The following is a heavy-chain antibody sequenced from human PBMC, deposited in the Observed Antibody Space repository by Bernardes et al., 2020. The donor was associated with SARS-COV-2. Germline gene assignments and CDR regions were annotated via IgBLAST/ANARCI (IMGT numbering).Heavy chain of an antibody. CDR1: GGSIRGCY. CDR3: ARGEDYDDYDAFALDI. Sequence: SATLTLTCTVSGGSIRGCYWTWIRQSPGPGLAWLGYIHYRGNTKYNPSLKSRVSISLDTSWKEFSLKLSAVTAADTAVYFCARGEDYDDYDAFALDIWGPGTMVTVSS. CDR2: IHYRGNT. D-gene: IGHD4-17*01. V-gene: IGHV4-59*01. J-gene: IGHJ3*02.